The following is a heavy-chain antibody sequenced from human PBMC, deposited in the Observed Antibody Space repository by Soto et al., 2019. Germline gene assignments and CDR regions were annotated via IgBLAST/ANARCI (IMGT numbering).Heavy chain of an antibody. D-gene: IGHD2-21*01. J-gene: IGHJ4*02. Sequence: ASVKVSCKASGYTFSSNSINWVRQAPGQGLEWMGWITAYNGDTGYAQKFQGRVTMTTDTSTSTVYMELGSLRFDDTAVYYCARVRGVVGDTIDSWGQGTLVTVSS. CDR3: ARVRGVVGDTIDS. V-gene: IGHV1-18*04. CDR2: ITAYNGDT. CDR1: GYTFSSNS.